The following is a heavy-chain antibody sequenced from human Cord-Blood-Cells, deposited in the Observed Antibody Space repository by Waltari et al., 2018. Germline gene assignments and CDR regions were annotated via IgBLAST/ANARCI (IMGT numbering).Heavy chain of an antibody. CDR1: GYSISSGYY. D-gene: IGHD3-10*01. J-gene: IGHJ4*02. CDR3: ARDARMVRGVITPIDY. Sequence: QVQLQESGPGLVKPSETLSLTCTVSGYSISSGYYWGWIRQPPGKGLGWIGSIYHSGSTYYNPSLKSRVTISVDTSKNQFSLKLSSVTAADTAVYYCARDARMVRGVITPIDYWGQGTLVTVSS. CDR2: IYHSGST. V-gene: IGHV4-38-2*02.